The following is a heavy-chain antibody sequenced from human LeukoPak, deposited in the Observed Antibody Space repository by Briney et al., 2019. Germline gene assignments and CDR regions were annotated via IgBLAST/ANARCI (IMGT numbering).Heavy chain of an antibody. CDR3: ARDPYSGSYGDSYYYYMDV. Sequence: GGTLRLSCAASGFTFSIYGMNWVRQAPGKGLEWVSSITSTGSYTFYADSVKGRFTISRDNAKNSLYLQMNSLRAEDTAIYYCARDPYSGSYGDSYYYYMDVWGKWTTVTISS. V-gene: IGHV3-21*01. CDR2: ITSTGSYT. D-gene: IGHD1-26*01. J-gene: IGHJ6*03. CDR1: GFTFSIYG.